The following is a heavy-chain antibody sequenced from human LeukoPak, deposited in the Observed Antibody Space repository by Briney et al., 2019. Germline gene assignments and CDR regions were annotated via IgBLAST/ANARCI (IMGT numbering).Heavy chain of an antibody. CDR1: GFTFSDYY. CDR3: ARDGSRSWSLNTWFDP. CDR2: ITNSGSIL. Sequence: GGSLRLSCAASGFTFSDYYMTWIRQAPGKGLERVAYITNSGSILYYADSVKGRFTISRDNAKNSLFLQMTSLRAEDTAVYYCARDGSRSWSLNTWFDPWGQGTLVTVSS. V-gene: IGHV3-11*04. J-gene: IGHJ5*02. D-gene: IGHD6-13*01.